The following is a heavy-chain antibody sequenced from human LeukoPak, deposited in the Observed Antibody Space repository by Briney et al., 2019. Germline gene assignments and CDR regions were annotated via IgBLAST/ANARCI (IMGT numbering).Heavy chain of an antibody. D-gene: IGHD3-9*01. J-gene: IGHJ4*02. CDR2: IYSGGST. CDR1: GFTVSSNY. V-gene: IGHV3-66*01. Sequence: GGSLRLSCAASGFTVSSNYMSWVRQAPGKGLEWVSVIYSGGSTYYADSVKGGFTISRDNSKNTLYLQMNSLRVGDTAVYYCARAGRDYDILTGYSVPDYWGQGTLVTVSS. CDR3: ARAGRDYDILTGYSVPDY.